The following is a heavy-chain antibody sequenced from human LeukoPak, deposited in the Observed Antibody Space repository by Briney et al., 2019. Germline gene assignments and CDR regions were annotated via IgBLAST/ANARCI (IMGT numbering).Heavy chain of an antibody. CDR1: GGSISSYY. D-gene: IGHD2-15*01. CDR2: IYYSGST. Sequence: SETLSLTCTVSGGSISSYYWSWIRQPPVKGLEWIGYIYYSGSTNYNPSLKSRVTISVDTSKNQFSLKLSSVTAADTAVYYCAREVVAANWYNWFDPWGQGTLVTVSS. J-gene: IGHJ5*02. CDR3: AREVVAANWYNWFDP. V-gene: IGHV4-59*01.